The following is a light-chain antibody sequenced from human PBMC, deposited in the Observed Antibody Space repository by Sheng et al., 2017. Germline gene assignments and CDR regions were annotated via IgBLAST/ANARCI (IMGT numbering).Light chain of an antibody. J-gene: IGKJ3*01. Sequence: DIQMTQSPSTLSASVGDRVTITCRASQSISSWLAWYQQKPGKAPNLLIYRASSLGSGVPSRFSGSGSGTEFTLTISSLQRDDFATYYCQQYISYSITFGPGTKVDIK. CDR1: QSISSW. CDR2: RAS. V-gene: IGKV1-5*03. CDR3: QQYISYSIT.